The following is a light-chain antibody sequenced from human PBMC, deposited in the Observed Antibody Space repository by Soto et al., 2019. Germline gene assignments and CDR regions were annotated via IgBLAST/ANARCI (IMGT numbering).Light chain of an antibody. J-gene: IGKJ1*01. V-gene: IGKV1-5*01. CDR2: DAS. CDR1: QSISSW. CDR3: QEYSSYSRT. Sequence: IQMTQSPSTLSASVGDRVTITCRASQSISSWLAWYQQKPGKAPKLLIYDASSLQSGVPSRFSGSGSGTDFTLTISSLQPDDFATYYCQEYSSYSRTFGQGTKVDIK.